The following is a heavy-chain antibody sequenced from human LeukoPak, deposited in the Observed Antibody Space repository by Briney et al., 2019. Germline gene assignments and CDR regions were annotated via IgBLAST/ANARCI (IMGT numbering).Heavy chain of an antibody. V-gene: IGHV4-39*01. J-gene: IGHJ5*02. CDR2: IYYSGST. CDR1: GGSISSSSYY. Sequence: SETLSLTCTVSGGSISSSSYYWGWIRQPPGKGLEWTGSIYYSGSTYYNPSLKSRVTISVDTSKNQFSLKLSSVTAADTAVYYCARPRVAAAGRGWFDPWGQGTLVTVSS. CDR3: ARPRVAAAGRGWFDP. D-gene: IGHD6-13*01.